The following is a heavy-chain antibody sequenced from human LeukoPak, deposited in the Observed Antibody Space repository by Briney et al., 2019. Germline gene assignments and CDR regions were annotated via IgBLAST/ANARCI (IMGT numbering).Heavy chain of an antibody. V-gene: IGHV4-61*02. CDR2: IYTSGST. CDR3: ARGVVVPLNWFDP. Sequence: SETLSLTCTVSGGSISSGSYYWSWIRQPAGKGLEWIGRIYTSGSTNYNPSLKSRVTISVDTSKNQFSLKLSSVTAADTAGYYCARGVVVPLNWFDPWGQGTLVTVSS. J-gene: IGHJ5*02. CDR1: GGSISSGSYY. D-gene: IGHD2-2*01.